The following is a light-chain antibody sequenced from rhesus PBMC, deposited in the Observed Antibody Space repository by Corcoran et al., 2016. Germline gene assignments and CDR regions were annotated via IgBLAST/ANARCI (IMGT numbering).Light chain of an antibody. Sequence: QSAPTQPPSVSGSPGQSVTISCTGTSSDIGGYNYVSWYQQHPGKAPKLMIYEVTTRPSGVSDRFSGSKSGNTASLTISGLQAEDEDVYYCCSYTTSSTFVFGGGTKLTVL. V-gene: IGLV2S7*01. CDR2: EVT. J-gene: IGLJ6*01. CDR1: SSDIGGYNY. CDR3: CSYTTSSTFV.